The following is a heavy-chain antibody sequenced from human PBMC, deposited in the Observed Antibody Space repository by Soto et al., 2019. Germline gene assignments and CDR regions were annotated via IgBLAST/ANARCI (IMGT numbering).Heavy chain of an antibody. J-gene: IGHJ4*02. CDR3: ARERGYSYGNPTRPDY. CDR2: IYHSGST. Sequence: PSETLSLTCAVSGGSISSSNWWSWVRQPPGKGLEWIGEIYHSGSTNYNPSLKSRVTISVDKSKNQFSLKLSSVTAADTAVYYCARERGYSYGNPTRPDYWGQGTQVTVSS. CDR1: GGSISSSNW. D-gene: IGHD5-18*01. V-gene: IGHV4-4*02.